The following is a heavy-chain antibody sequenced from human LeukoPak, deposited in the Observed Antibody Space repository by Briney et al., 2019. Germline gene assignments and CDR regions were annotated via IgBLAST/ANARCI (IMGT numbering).Heavy chain of an antibody. Sequence: PGGSLRLSCAASGFTFSSYAMSWVRQAPGKGLEWVSAISGSGGSTYYADSVKGGFTISRDNSKNTLYLQMNSLRAEDTAVYYCAKISRVTIFGGHFDYWGQGTLVTVSS. CDR3: AKISRVTIFGGHFDY. V-gene: IGHV3-23*01. J-gene: IGHJ4*02. CDR1: GFTFSSYA. CDR2: ISGSGGST. D-gene: IGHD3-3*01.